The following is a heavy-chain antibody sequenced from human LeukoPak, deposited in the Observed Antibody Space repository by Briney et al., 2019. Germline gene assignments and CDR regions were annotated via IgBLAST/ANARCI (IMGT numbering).Heavy chain of an antibody. Sequence: GGSLRLSCAASGFTFSSYWMSWVRQAPGKGLEWVANIKQDGSEENYVGSVKGRFTISRDNAKNSLDLQMNSLRAEDTAVYYCARRLKQDATKTFDYWGQGTLVTVSS. J-gene: IGHJ4*02. CDR3: ARRLKQDATKTFDY. D-gene: IGHD5-12*01. CDR2: IKQDGSEE. CDR1: GFTFSSYW. V-gene: IGHV3-7*01.